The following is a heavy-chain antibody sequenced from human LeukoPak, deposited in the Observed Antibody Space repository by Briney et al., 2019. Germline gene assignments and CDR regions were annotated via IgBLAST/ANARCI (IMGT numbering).Heavy chain of an antibody. CDR2: IYYSGST. V-gene: IGHV4-31*03. J-gene: IGHJ6*02. CDR3: ARDERIAVAGYYYYGMDV. CDR1: GGSISSGGYY. D-gene: IGHD6-19*01. Sequence: SETLSLTCTVSGGSISSGGYYWSWIRQHPGKGLEWIGYIYYSGSTYYNPSLKSRVTISVDTSKNQFSLKLSSVTAADTAVYYCARDERIAVAGYYYYGMDVWGQGTTVTVSS.